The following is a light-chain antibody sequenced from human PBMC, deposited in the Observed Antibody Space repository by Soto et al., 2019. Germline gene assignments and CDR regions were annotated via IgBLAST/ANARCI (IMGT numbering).Light chain of an antibody. V-gene: IGLV2-8*01. CDR3: SSYAGSSNVV. J-gene: IGLJ2*01. CDR1: SSDVGGYSY. CDR2: EVT. Sequence: QSALTQPPSASGSPGQSVTISCTGTSSDVGGYSYVSWYQQRPGKAPTLMIYEVTKRPSGVPDRFSGSKSGNTASLTVSGLQAEDEADYYCSSYAGSSNVVFGGGTKLTVL.